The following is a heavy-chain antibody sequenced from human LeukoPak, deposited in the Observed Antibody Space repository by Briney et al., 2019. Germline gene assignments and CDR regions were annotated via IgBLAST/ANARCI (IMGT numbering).Heavy chain of an antibody. V-gene: IGHV4-4*02. CDR2: IYHSGST. Sequence: PSETLSLTCAVSGGSISSSNWWSWARQPPGKGLEWIGEIYHSGSTNDNPSLKGRVTISVDKSKNQFSLKLSSVTAADTAVYYCARVRYTAMVHFDYWGQGTLVTVSS. J-gene: IGHJ4*02. CDR3: ARVRYTAMVHFDY. D-gene: IGHD5-18*01. CDR1: GGSISSSNW.